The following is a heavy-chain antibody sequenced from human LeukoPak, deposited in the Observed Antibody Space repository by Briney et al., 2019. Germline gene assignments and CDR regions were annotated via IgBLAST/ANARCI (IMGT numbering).Heavy chain of an antibody. CDR1: GFTVSSNY. J-gene: IGHJ6*03. D-gene: IGHD3-16*02. CDR2: IDNGRTT. V-gene: IGHV3-66*01. CDR3: ARGGGYPYYYYYMDV. Sequence: GGSLRLSCAASGFTVSSNYMSWVRQAPGKGLEWISFIDNGRTTYYADFVKGRFTISRDNSKNTLYLQMNSLRAEDTAVYYCARGGGYPYYYYYMDVWAKGTTVTVSS.